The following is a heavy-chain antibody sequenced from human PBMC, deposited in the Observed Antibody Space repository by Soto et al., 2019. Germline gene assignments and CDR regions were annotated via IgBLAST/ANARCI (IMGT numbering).Heavy chain of an antibody. CDR2: ISGSGSTK. CDR3: AKKGLINGHGDDFYYDLDV. Sequence: EVQLLESGGGLVQPGGSLRLSCAASGFTFSNYAMSWVRQAPGKGLEWVSSISGSGSTKYYPDPVKGRFTISRDNSKNTLYLQMNSLRTADTAIYYCAKKGLINGHGDDFYYDLDVWGQGTTVTVSS. J-gene: IGHJ6*02. CDR1: GFTFSNYA. D-gene: IGHD2-21*02. V-gene: IGHV3-23*01.